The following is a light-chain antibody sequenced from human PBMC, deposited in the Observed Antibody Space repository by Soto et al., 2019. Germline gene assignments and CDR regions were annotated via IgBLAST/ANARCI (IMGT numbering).Light chain of an antibody. CDR3: QTASSFHPT. Sequence: EIVMTQSPVNLSLSPGEIATLSCRASQSVSSSYLAWYQQKHGQDPRLIIYGASSRATGIKDRFSGSGSGTDFTLTIRRMEPEEFATYYCQTASSFHPTFGKWKRLAI. CDR1: QSVSSSY. V-gene: IGKV3D-20*02. J-gene: IGKJ5*01. CDR2: GAS.